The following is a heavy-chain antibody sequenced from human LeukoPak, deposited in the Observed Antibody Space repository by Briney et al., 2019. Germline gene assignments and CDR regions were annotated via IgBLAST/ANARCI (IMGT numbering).Heavy chain of an antibody. D-gene: IGHD3-3*01. V-gene: IGHV3-66*02. J-gene: IGHJ4*02. Sequence: GGSLRLSCAASAFTVSSNYMSWVRQAPGKGLEWVSVIYSGGSTYYADSVKGRFTISRDNSKNTLYLQMNSLRAEDTAVYYCARVALSGYYYMDYWGQGTLVTVSS. CDR3: ARVALSGYYYMDY. CDR2: IYSGGST. CDR1: AFTVSSNY.